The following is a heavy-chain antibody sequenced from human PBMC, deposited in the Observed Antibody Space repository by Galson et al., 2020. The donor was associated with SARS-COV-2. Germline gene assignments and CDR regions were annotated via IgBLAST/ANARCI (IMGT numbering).Heavy chain of an antibody. CDR3: ARDNYYDTSGYFDL. J-gene: IGHJ2*01. V-gene: IGHV4-39*07. CDR2: VHYTGNT. CDR1: RDSITNGDSY. D-gene: IGHD3-22*01. Sequence: SETLSLTCTVSRDSITNGDSYWAWIRQPPGKGLEWIASVHYTGNTYYKSSLQSRVTISVDTSKNQFSLKLTSVTAADTAVYYCARDNYYDTSGYFDLWGRGTLVTVSS.